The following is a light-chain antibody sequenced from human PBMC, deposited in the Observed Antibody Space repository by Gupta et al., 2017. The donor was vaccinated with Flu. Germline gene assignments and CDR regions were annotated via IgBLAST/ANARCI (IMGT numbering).Light chain of an antibody. CDR2: KVS. J-gene: IGKJ2*01. CDR3: MQGVHWPYT. CDR1: QSLVQSDGNTY. V-gene: IGKV2-30*02. Sequence: ISCRSSQSLVQSDGNTYLKWLQQRPGQTPRRLTDKVSNRGCGVPDRISGSGSGADFTLKISGVEAEDVGIYYCMQGVHWPYTFGQGTKLEIK.